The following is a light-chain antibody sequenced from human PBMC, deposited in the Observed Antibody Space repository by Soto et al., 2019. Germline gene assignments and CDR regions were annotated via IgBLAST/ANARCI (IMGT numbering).Light chain of an antibody. Sequence: TQSPATLSVSPGERATLSCRASQSVSSNLAWYQQKPGQAPRLLVYGASGRATGIPDRFSGSGSGTDFTLTFSILEPEGFAVYYCLQEVSSGTFCHVANVDIK. CDR1: QSVSSN. J-gene: IGKJ3*01. CDR3: LQEVSSGT. CDR2: GAS. V-gene: IGKV3-20*01.